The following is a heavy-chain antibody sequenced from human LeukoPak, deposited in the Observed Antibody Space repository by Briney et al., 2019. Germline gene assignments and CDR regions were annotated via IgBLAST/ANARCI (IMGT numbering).Heavy chain of an antibody. CDR1: GFTFSTYW. D-gene: IGHD3-10*01. V-gene: IGHV3-7*01. Sequence: GGSLRLSCAASGFTFSTYWMSWVRQAPGKGLEWVANIKEDGSEKYYGDSVKGRFTISRDNAKNSLYLQMSSLRAEDTAVYYCARGGHRQKEFWGQGTPVTVSS. J-gene: IGHJ4*02. CDR3: ARGGHRQKEF. CDR2: IKEDGSEK.